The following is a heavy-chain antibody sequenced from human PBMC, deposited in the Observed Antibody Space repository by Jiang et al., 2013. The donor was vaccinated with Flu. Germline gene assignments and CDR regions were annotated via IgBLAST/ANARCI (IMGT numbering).Heavy chain of an antibody. J-gene: IGHJ5*02. D-gene: IGHD6-13*01. CDR2: INPNNGGA. Sequence: GAEVKKPGASVRVSCKASGYSFPSHYMHWVRQAPGQGLEWMAIINPNNGGANYAQQFQGRVTLTRDTSTSTVYMELNDLRSEDTAVYYCARDTSAAETSWWLDPWGQGTLVTVSS. CDR3: ARDTSAAETSWWLDP. V-gene: IGHV1-46*01. CDR1: GYSFPSHY.